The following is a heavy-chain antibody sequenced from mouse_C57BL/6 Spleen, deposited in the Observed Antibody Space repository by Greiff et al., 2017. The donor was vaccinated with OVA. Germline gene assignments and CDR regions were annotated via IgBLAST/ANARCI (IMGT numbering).Heavy chain of an antibody. D-gene: IGHD1-1*01. CDR2: IYPRSGNT. J-gene: IGHJ2*01. V-gene: IGHV1-81*01. Sequence: VKLMESGAELARPGASVKLSCKASGYTFTSYGISWVKQRTGQGLEWIGEIYPRSGNTYYNEKFKGKATLTADKSSSTAYMELRSLTSEDSAVYFCARLGYYGSSIDYWGQGTTLTVSS. CDR3: ARLGYYGSSIDY. CDR1: GYTFTSYG.